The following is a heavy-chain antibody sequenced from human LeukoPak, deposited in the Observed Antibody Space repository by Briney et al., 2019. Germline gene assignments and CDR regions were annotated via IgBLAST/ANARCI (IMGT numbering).Heavy chain of an antibody. CDR3: VRVGRPRRTPFDP. D-gene: IGHD1-26*01. CDR1: GASFSDYY. CDR2: IYHTGST. J-gene: IGHJ5*02. V-gene: IGHV4-34*01. Sequence: SETLSLTCAVYGASFSDYYWSWVRQSPGKGLEWIGEIYHTGSTNYNPSLKSRVTISVDTPKSHFVLNLTSVTAADTAVYYCVRVGRPRRTPFDPWGQGTLVTVSS.